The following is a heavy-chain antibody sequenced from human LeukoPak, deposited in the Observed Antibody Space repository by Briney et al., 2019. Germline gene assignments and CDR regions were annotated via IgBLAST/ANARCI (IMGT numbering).Heavy chain of an antibody. CDR1: GFTFSSYA. J-gene: IGHJ4*02. CDR2: INPSGSST. V-gene: IGHV1-46*01. CDR3: ASAITIYGVVDY. Sequence: GGSLRLSCAASGFTFSSYAMHWVRQAPGQGLEWMGLINPSGSSTSYTQKFQGRVTMTRDMSTSTVNLELNSLRSEDTAVYYCASAITIYGVVDYWGQGTLVTVSS. D-gene: IGHD3-3*01.